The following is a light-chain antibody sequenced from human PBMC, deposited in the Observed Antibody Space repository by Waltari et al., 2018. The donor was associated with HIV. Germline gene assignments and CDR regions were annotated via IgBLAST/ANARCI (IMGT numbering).Light chain of an antibody. Sequence: SYELTQPPSVSVSPGQTARITCSGDVLPKQYAYWYQQKPGQAPVVVISKDGESPSVIPGRFSGSSSGTTVTLTISGVQAEDEADYYCQSADSSGTYAVFGGGTQLTVL. CDR1: VLPKQY. V-gene: IGLV3-25*03. CDR2: KDG. J-gene: IGLJ7*01. CDR3: QSADSSGTYAV.